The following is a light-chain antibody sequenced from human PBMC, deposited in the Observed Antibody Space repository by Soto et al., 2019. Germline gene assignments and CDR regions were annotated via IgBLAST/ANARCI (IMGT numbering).Light chain of an antibody. CDR3: QQYDFSPPLYT. CDR1: QNVDNTY. V-gene: IGKV3-20*01. Sequence: EIVLTQSPGTLSLSPGETASLSCRASQNVDNTYLSWYQQKPGLPPTLLIYATSTRAAGIPDMFSGSGSGTDFTLTIDRLELEDFAVYYCQQYDFSPPLYTFGQGTKLEIK. CDR2: ATS. J-gene: IGKJ2*01.